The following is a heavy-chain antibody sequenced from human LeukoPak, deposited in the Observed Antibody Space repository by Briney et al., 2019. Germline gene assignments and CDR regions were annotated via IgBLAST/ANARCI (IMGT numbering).Heavy chain of an antibody. J-gene: IGHJ2*01. CDR1: GYSISSGYY. V-gene: IGHV4-38-2*01. CDR2: IYHSGST. CDR3: ARRGPQYWYFDL. Sequence: SETLSLTCAVSGYSISSGYYWGWIRQPPGKGPEWIGSIYHSGSTYYNPSLKSRVTISVDTSKNQFSLKLSSVTAADTAVYYCARRGPQYWYFDLWGRGTLVTVSS.